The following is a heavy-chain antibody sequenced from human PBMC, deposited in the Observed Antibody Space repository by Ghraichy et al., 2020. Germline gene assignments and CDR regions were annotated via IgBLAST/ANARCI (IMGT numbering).Heavy chain of an antibody. CDR3: ARDFFSSITAPNYYFGMDV. Sequence: ASVKVSCKASGYTFTAYYMNWVRQAPGQGLEWMGRISPNSGETNYAQKFQGRVTMTRDTSISTVYMELSRLRSDDTAVYYCARDFFSSITAPNYYFGMDVWGQGTTVTVSS. D-gene: IGHD6-6*01. CDR2: ISPNSGET. J-gene: IGHJ6*02. V-gene: IGHV1-2*06. CDR1: GYTFTAYY.